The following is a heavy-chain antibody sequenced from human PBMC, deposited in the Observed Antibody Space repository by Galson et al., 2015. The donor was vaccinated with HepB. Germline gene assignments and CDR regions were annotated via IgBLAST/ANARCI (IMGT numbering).Heavy chain of an antibody. CDR1: GYSFTSYW. D-gene: IGHD4-17*01. J-gene: IGHJ4*02. V-gene: IGHV5-10-1*01. CDR3: ARPAPGDYGLYYFDY. CDR2: IDPSDSYT. Sequence: QSGAEVKKPGESLRISCKGSGYSFTSYWISWVRQMPGKGLEWMGRIDPSDSYTNYSPSFQGHVTISADKSISTAYLQWSSLKASDTAMYYCARPAPGDYGLYYFDYWGQGTLVTVSS.